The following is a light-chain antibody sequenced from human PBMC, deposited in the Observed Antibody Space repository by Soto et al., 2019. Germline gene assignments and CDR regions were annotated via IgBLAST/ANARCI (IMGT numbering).Light chain of an antibody. V-gene: IGLV1-44*01. CDR1: STNIGRNS. J-gene: IGLJ3*02. CDR3: AAWDDSVSGWV. Sequence: QAVVTQPPSASGTPGQRVSISCSGSSTNIGRNSVSWYQNLPGTAPKLLIYTNNHRPSGVPARFSGSKSGTSASLAISGLQSEDEADYYCAAWDDSVSGWVFGGGTQLTVL. CDR2: TNN.